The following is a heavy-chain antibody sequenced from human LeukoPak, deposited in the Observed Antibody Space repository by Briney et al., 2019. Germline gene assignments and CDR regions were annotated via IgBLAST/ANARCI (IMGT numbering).Heavy chain of an antibody. CDR2: ISYDGANK. J-gene: IGHJ4*02. CDR1: GFTFGSFA. Sequence: PGGSLRLSCAASGFTFGSFAMHWVRQAPGKGLEWVAIISYDGANKYYADSVKGRFTISRDNAKNSLYLQMNSLRAEDTAVYYCASMGYYYDSSGYYRYWGQGTLVTVSS. V-gene: IGHV3-30*04. CDR3: ASMGYYYDSSGYYRY. D-gene: IGHD3-22*01.